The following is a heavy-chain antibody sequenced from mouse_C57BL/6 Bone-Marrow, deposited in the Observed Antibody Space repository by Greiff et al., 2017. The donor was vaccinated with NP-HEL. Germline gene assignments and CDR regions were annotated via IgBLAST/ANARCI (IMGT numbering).Heavy chain of an antibody. J-gene: IGHJ3*01. CDR2: IYPGSGST. Sequence: QVQLQQPGAELVKPGASVKMSCKASGYTFTSYWITWVKQRPGQGLEWIGDIYPGSGSTTYNEKFKSKATLTVDTSSSTAYMQLSSLTSEDSAVYYCARHGNYPWFAYGCRGTLVTVSA. V-gene: IGHV1-55*01. D-gene: IGHD2-1*01. CDR1: GYTFTSYW. CDR3: ARHGNYPWFAY.